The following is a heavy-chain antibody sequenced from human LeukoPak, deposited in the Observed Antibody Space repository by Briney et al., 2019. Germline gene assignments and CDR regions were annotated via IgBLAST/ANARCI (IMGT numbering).Heavy chain of an antibody. J-gene: IGHJ4*02. D-gene: IGHD7-27*01. CDR1: GYTFTGYY. V-gene: IGHV1-2*02. CDR2: IKPDSGDT. CDR3: AKFDQDWGTFDY. Sequence: ASVKVSCKASGYTFTGYYLHWVRQAPGQGLEWMGWIKPDSGDTHYVQKFQGRVTMTRDTSITTAYMGLSLRTDDTAVYYCAKFDQDWGTFDYWGQGTVVTVSS.